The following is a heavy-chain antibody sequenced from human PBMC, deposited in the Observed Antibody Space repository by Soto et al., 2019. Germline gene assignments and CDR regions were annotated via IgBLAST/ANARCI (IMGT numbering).Heavy chain of an antibody. V-gene: IGHV1-18*01. Sequence: WASVKVSCKASGYTFTSYGISWVRQAPGQGLEWMGWISAYNGNTNYAQKLQGRVTMTTDTSTSTAYMELRSLRSDDTAVYYCARVVAAAGEGWFDPWGQGTLVTVSS. J-gene: IGHJ5*02. CDR3: ARVVAAAGEGWFDP. CDR1: GYTFTSYG. D-gene: IGHD6-13*01. CDR2: ISAYNGNT.